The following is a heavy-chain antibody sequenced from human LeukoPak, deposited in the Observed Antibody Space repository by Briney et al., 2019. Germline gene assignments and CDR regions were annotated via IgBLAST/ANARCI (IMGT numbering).Heavy chain of an antibody. CDR2: IYTSGST. D-gene: IGHD2-15*01. J-gene: IGHJ4*02. CDR3: ARGPRGSQWTFFDY. V-gene: IGHV4-61*02. Sequence: PSQTLSLTCTVSGGSISSGSYYWSWIRQPAGKGLEWIGRIYTSGSTNYNPSLKSRVTISVDTSKNQFSLKLSSVTAADTAVYYCARGPRGSQWTFFDYWGQGTLVTVSS. CDR1: GGSISSGSYY.